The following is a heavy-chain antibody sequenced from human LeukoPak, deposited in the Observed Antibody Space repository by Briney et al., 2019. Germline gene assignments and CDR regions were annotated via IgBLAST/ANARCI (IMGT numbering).Heavy chain of an antibody. V-gene: IGHV4-39*02. CDR1: AGSISSNSYY. Sequence: SETLSLTCTVSAGSISSNSYYWGWIHQPPGKGLEWIGSISYSGRTYYNPSLESRVTISVDASKNQFSLELNSVTAADTAVYYCARDSGSYSDWYFDLWGRGTLVTVSS. D-gene: IGHD1-26*01. CDR2: ISYSGRT. CDR3: ARDSGSYSDWYFDL. J-gene: IGHJ2*01.